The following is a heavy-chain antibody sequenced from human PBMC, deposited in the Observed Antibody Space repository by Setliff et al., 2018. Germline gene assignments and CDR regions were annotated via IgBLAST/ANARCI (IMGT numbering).Heavy chain of an antibody. Sequence: ASVKVSCKASGYSFTMYGVNWVRQAPGQGLEWMAWISAFTGFTQYSQKFKGRVTVTKDTTTSTSYMELRSLRSDDTAVYYCARSYDSGFYHQRDAYDIWGQGTMVTVSS. CDR1: GYSFTMYG. J-gene: IGHJ3*02. CDR2: ISAFTGFT. D-gene: IGHD3-22*01. CDR3: ARSYDSGFYHQRDAYDI. V-gene: IGHV1-18*01.